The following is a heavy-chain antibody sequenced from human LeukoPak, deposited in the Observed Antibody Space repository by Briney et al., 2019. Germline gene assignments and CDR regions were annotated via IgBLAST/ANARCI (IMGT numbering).Heavy chain of an antibody. V-gene: IGHV5-51*01. CDR1: GYNFTTYW. D-gene: IGHD3-16*01. CDR2: IYPGDSDT. CDR3: ARGIMFQGLPYFDY. J-gene: IGHJ4*02. Sequence: GESLKISCKGSGYNFTTYWIGWVRQMPGKGLEWMGIIYPGDSDTTYSPSFQGQVTISADKSFTTAYLQWSSLKAPDIAIYYCARGIMFQGLPYFDYWGQGTLVTVYS.